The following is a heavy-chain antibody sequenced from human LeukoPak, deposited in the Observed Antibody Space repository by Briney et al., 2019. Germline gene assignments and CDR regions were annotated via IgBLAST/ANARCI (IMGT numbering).Heavy chain of an antibody. Sequence: GGSLRLSCAASGFTFSSYWMSWVRQAPGKGLEWVANIKKDGSEKYSVDSVKGRFTISRDNAKTSLYLQMNSLRAEDTAVYYCARDPNMVITYLFDSWGQGTLVTVSS. D-gene: IGHD4/OR15-4a*01. CDR1: GFTFSSYW. V-gene: IGHV3-7*01. CDR2: IKKDGSEK. J-gene: IGHJ4*02. CDR3: ARDPNMVITYLFDS.